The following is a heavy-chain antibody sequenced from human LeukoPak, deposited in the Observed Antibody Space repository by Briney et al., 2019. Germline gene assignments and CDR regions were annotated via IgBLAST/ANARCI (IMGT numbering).Heavy chain of an antibody. V-gene: IGHV4-39*01. D-gene: IGHD3-10*01. CDR2: NHYSGSG. CDR3: ARQGNYYGSGNFDY. CDR1: GGSISGSGYY. Sequence: SETLSLTCTVSGGSISGSGYYWGWIRQPPGKGLEWIVSNHYSGSGYYNPSLKSRVTISVDTSKNQFSLKLSSVTAADTAVYYCARQGNYYGSGNFDYWGQGTLVTVSS. J-gene: IGHJ4*02.